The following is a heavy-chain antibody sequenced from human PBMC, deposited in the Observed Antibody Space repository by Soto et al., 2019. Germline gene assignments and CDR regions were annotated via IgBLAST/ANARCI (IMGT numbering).Heavy chain of an antibody. V-gene: IGHV3-30-3*01. CDR2: ISYDGSNK. D-gene: IGHD5-12*01. J-gene: IGHJ4*02. Sequence: QVQLVESGGGVVQPGRSLRLSCAASGFTFSSYAMHWVRQAPGKGLEWVAVISYDGSNKYYADSVKGRFTISRDNSKNTLYLQMNGLRAEDTAVYYCARDLGMATITALGYWGQGTLVTVSS. CDR1: GFTFSSYA. CDR3: ARDLGMATITALGY.